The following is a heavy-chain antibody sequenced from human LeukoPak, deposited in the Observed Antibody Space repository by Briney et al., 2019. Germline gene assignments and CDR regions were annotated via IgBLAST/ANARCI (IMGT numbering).Heavy chain of an antibody. CDR2: ISGSGGST. CDR3: AKDWTRGYSAPRSAYFDY. CDR1: GFTFSSYA. Sequence: PGGSLRLSCAASGFTFSSYAMSWVRQAPGKGLEWVSAISGSGGSTYYADSVKGRFTISRDNSKNTLYLQMNSLRAEDTAVYYCAKDWTRGYSAPRSAYFDYWGQGTLVTVSS. D-gene: IGHD5-12*01. J-gene: IGHJ4*02. V-gene: IGHV3-23*01.